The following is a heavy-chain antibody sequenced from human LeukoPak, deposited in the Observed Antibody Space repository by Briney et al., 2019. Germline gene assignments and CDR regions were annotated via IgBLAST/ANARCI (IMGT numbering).Heavy chain of an antibody. CDR2: INHSGST. V-gene: IGHV4-34*01. CDR3: AIVALVVVVVSGLPYYYYMDV. D-gene: IGHD2-15*01. CDR1: GGSFSGYY. J-gene: IGHJ6*03. Sequence: SETLSLTCAVYGGSFSGYYWSWIRQPPGKGLEWIGEINHSGSTNYNPSLKSRVTISVDTSKNQFSLKLSSVTAAATAVYYCAIVALVVVVVSGLPYYYYMDVWGKGTTVTVSS.